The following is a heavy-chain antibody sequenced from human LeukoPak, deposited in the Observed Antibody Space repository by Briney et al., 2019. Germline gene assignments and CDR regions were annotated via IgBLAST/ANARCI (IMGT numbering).Heavy chain of an antibody. V-gene: IGHV1-69*04. CDR1: GGSFSSYV. J-gene: IGHJ4*02. Sequence: ASVKVSCESAGGSFSSYVINWVRQAHGQGLEWMGRIIPTLAIANYAQKFQVRVTITADKSTSTAYMELSSLRSEDTAVYYCAGHPDYGDYDLTRPYDYWGQGTLVTVSS. D-gene: IGHD4-17*01. CDR2: IIPTLAIA. CDR3: AGHPDYGDYDLTRPYDY.